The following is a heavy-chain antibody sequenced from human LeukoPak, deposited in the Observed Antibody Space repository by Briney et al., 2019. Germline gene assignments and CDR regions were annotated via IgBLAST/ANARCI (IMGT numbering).Heavy chain of an antibody. CDR1: GDSISSYY. CDR2: VSNIETT. J-gene: IGHJ4*02. D-gene: IGHD5-12*01. CDR3: ARVSGYDWESFYDY. V-gene: IGHV4-59*01. Sequence: SETLSLTCTVSGDSISSYYWSWLRQPPGKRLEWIGYVSNIETTNYNPSLKSRVTISVDTSKNQFSLKLSSVTAADTAMYYCARVSGYDWESFYDYWGQGSLVTVSS.